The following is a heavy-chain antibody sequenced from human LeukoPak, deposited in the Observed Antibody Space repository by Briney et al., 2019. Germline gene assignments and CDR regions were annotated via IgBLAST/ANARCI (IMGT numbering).Heavy chain of an antibody. CDR1: GFTFNNYA. J-gene: IGHJ5*02. D-gene: IGHD4-17*01. CDR2: IVRAGDIK. V-gene: IGHV3-23*01. CDR3: ATNKDYGDFGRFDP. Sequence: GGSLRLSCAASGFTFNNYAMSWVRQAPGKGLQWLSSIVRAGDIKHYADSVKGRFTISRDNFKNTLYLQMNSLRAEDTAIYYCATNKDYGDFGRFDPWGQGTLVPV.